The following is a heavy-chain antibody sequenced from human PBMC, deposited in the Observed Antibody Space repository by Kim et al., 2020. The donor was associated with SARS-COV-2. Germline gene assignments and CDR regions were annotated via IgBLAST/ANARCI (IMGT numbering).Heavy chain of an antibody. J-gene: IGHJ3*02. CDR3: ARDRVSVTTDAFDI. V-gene: IGHV3-21*01. D-gene: IGHD4-17*01. Sequence: ADSVKGRFTISRDNAKNSLYLQMNSLRAEDTAVYYCARDRVSVTTDAFDIWGQGTMVTVSS.